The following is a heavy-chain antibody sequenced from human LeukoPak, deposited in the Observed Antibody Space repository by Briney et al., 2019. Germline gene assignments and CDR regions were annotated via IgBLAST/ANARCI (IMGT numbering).Heavy chain of an antibody. D-gene: IGHD1-1*01. V-gene: IGHV3-30-3*02. CDR3: VKHSGGVYGNSDY. Sequence: GGSLRLSCAASEFTFSSYAMHWVRQAPGKGLEWVAAISFDGNNEYYADSVKGRFTISRDNSKNTLQMNSLSAEDTAIYYCVKHSGGVYGNSDYWGQGILVTVSS. CDR2: ISFDGNNE. J-gene: IGHJ4*02. CDR1: EFTFSSYA.